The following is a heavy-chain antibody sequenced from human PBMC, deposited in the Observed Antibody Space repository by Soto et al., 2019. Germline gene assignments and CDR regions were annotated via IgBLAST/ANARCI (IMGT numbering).Heavy chain of an antibody. CDR2: INHSGST. CDR3: ARARRVYDILTGYRGYYYMDV. CDR1: GGSFSGYY. Sequence: SETLSLTCAVYGGSFSGYYWSWIRQPPGKGLEWIGEINHSGSTNYNPSLKSRVTISVDTSKNQFSLKLSSVTAADTAVYYCARARRVYDILTGYRGYYYMDVWGKGTTVTVSS. V-gene: IGHV4-34*01. J-gene: IGHJ6*03. D-gene: IGHD3-9*01.